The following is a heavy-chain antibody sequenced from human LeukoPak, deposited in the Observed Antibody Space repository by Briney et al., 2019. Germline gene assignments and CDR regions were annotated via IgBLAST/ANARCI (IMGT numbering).Heavy chain of an antibody. V-gene: IGHV1-2*02. D-gene: IGHD3-22*01. CDR2: INPNSGDT. J-gene: IGHJ3*01. CDR3: ARDFDYYDSSDAFDV. CDR1: GYIFTGYY. Sequence: ASVKVSCKASGYIFTGYYMHWVRQAPGQGLEWMGWINPNSGDTNYAQKFQGRVTMTRDMSISTAYMELSRLRFDDTAVYYRARDFDYYDSSDAFDVWGQGTMVTVSS.